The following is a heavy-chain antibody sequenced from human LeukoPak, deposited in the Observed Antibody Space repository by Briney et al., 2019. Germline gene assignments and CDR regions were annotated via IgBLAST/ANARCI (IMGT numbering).Heavy chain of an antibody. CDR1: GGSFSSYY. D-gene: IGHD3-22*01. J-gene: IGHJ5*02. CDR3: ARPGEGWLFPNWFDP. CDR2: INHSGST. V-gene: IGHV4-34*01. Sequence: PSETLSLTCAVYGGSFSSYYWSWIRQPPGKGLEWIGEINHSGSTNYNPSLKSRVTISVDTSKNQFSLKLSSVTAADTAVYYCARPGEGWLFPNWFDPWGQGTLVTVSS.